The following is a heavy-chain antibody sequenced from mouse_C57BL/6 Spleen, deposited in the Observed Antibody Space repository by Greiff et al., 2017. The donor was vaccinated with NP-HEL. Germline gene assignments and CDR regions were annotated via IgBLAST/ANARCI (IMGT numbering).Heavy chain of an antibody. J-gene: IGHJ4*01. D-gene: IGHD1-1*01. Sequence: VQLQQSGPELVKPGASVKISCKASGYAFSSSWMNWVKQRPGKGLEWIGRIYPGDGDTNYNGKFKGKATLTADKSSSTAYMQLSSLTSEDSAVYFCARHGSSRYYAMDYWGQGTSVTVSS. V-gene: IGHV1-82*01. CDR3: ARHGSSRYYAMDY. CDR1: GYAFSSSW. CDR2: IYPGDGDT.